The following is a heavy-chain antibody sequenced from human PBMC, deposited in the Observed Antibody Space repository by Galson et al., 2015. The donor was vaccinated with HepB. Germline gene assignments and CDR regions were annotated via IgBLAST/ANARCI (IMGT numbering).Heavy chain of an antibody. J-gene: IGHJ6*03. Sequence: SLRLSCAASGFTFSRYVMSWVRQAPGKGLAWVSAISGSGYSIYYADSVKGRFTISRDNSKNTLYLQMNSLRAEDTAVYYCAKDGSLADVPFYMDVWGKGTTVTVSS. CDR1: GFTFSRYV. V-gene: IGHV3-23*01. CDR3: AKDGSLADVPFYMDV. CDR2: ISGSGYSI.